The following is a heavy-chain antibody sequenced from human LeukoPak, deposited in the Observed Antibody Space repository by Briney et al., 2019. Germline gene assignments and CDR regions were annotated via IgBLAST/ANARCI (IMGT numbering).Heavy chain of an antibody. J-gene: IGHJ4*02. CDR1: GYTFTSYG. CDR3: ARDRSLYSSSWQRFDY. CDR2: ISAYNGNT. D-gene: IGHD6-13*01. Sequence: GASVKVSCKASGYTFTSYGISWVRQAPGQGLEWMGWISAYNGNTNYAQKLQGRVTMTTDTSTSTAYMELRSLRSDDTAVYYCARDRSLYSSSWQRFDYWGQGTLVTVSS. V-gene: IGHV1-18*01.